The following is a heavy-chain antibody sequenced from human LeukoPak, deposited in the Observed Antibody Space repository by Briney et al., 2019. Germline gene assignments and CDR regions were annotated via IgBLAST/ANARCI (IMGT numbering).Heavy chain of an antibody. CDR3: ATESRIGSDF. D-gene: IGHD2-15*01. J-gene: IGHJ4*02. V-gene: IGHV4-4*07. CDR1: GGSISSYF. Sequence: SETLSLTCTVSGGSISSYFWTWIRQPAGKGLEWIGRIYASGSTNYNPSFKSQVTMSLDKSKNQFSLSLSSVTAADTAIYYCATESRIGSDFWGQGTQVTVSS. CDR2: IYASGST.